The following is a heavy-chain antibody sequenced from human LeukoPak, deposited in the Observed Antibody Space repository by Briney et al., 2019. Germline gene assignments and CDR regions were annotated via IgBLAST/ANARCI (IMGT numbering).Heavy chain of an antibody. D-gene: IGHD1-26*01. CDR2: INPSGGST. J-gene: IGHJ4*02. Sequence: ASVTVSCKASGYTFTSYYMHWVRQAPGQGLEWMGIINPSGGSTSYAQKFQGRVTMTRDMSTSTVYMELRSLRSDDTAMYYCARDSGSYRFHNWGQGTLVTVSS. CDR3: ARDSGSYRFHN. CDR1: GYTFTSYY. V-gene: IGHV1-46*01.